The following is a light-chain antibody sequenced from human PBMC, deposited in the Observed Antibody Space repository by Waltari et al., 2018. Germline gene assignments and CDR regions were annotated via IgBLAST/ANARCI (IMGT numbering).Light chain of an antibody. J-gene: IGKJ1*01. CDR1: QRVRSSY. CDR3: QQYGSSPPT. CDR2: GAS. V-gene: IGKV3-20*01. Sequence: ELVLTPSPVTLSLSPGKRATLPCRASQRVRSSYLVWYQQKPGQAPRVLIYGASSRATGIPDRFSGSGSGTDFTLTISRLEPEDFAVYHCQQYGSSPPTFGQGTKVETK.